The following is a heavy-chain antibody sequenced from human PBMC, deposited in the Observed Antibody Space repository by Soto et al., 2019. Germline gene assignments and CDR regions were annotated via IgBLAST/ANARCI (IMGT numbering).Heavy chain of an antibody. J-gene: IGHJ5*02. Sequence: PSETLSLTCAVYGGSFSGYYWSWIRQPPGKGLEWIGEINHSESTNYNPSLKSRVTISVDTSKNQFSLKLSSVTAADTAVYYCASAPRFGELLYNWFDPLGQGTLVTVSS. V-gene: IGHV4-34*01. CDR3: ASAPRFGELLYNWFDP. D-gene: IGHD3-10*01. CDR1: GGSFSGYY. CDR2: INHSEST.